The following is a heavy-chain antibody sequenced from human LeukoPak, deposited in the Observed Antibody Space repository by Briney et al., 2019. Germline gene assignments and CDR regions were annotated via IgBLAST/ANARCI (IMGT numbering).Heavy chain of an antibody. D-gene: IGHD1-1*01. CDR2: IAGGDEST. V-gene: IGHV3-23*01. CDR3: ARGVYWSLDY. J-gene: IGHJ4*02. CDR1: GFTFRNHA. Sequence: GGSLRLSCAASGFTFRNHAMNWVRQAPGKGLEWLATIAGGDESTYYADSVKGRFAISRDNSKNTVFLHMSSLRVEDTAVYYCARGVYWSLDYWGQGTLVTVSS.